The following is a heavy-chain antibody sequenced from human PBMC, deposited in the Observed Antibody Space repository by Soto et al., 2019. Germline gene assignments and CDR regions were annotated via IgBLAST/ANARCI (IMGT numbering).Heavy chain of an antibody. V-gene: IGHV3-66*01. J-gene: IGHJ4*02. D-gene: IGHD2-2*01. CDR1: GFTVSSNY. Sequence: SLRLSCAASGFTVSSNYMSWVRQAPGKGLEWVSVIYSGGSTYYADSVKGRFTISRDNSKNTLYLQMNSLRAEDTAVYYCASETGYCSSTSCYSHDYWGQGTLVTVSS. CDR2: IYSGGST. CDR3: ASETGYCSSTSCYSHDY.